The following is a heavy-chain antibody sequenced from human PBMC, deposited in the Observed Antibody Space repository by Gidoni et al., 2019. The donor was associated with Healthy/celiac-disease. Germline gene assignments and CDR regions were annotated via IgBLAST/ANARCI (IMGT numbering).Heavy chain of an antibody. J-gene: IGHJ6*03. D-gene: IGHD2-2*01. CDR2: ISSSSSTI. CDR1: GFTFSSYS. V-gene: IGHV3-48*01. CDR3: ASEYCSSTSCTLMDV. Sequence: EVQLVESGGGLVQPGGSLRLSCAASGFTFSSYSRNWVRQAPGKGLEWVSYISSSSSTIYYADSVKGRFTISRDNAKNSLYLQMNSLRAEDTAVYYCASEYCSSTSCTLMDVWGKGTTVTVSS.